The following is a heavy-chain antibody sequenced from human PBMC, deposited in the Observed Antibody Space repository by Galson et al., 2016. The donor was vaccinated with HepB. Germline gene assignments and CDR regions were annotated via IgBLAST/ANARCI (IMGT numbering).Heavy chain of an antibody. CDR2: ISPNSGDT. CDR3: ARINAAALDALDV. J-gene: IGHJ3*01. V-gene: IGHV1-2*02. D-gene: IGHD6-25*01. Sequence: CKASGYLFTDYYIHWVRQAPGQGLEWMGWISPNSGDTNYAQKFRGRVTLTRDTSITTSFLELDSLRSDDTATFYCARINAAALDALDVWGQGTTVTVSS. CDR1: GYLFTDYY.